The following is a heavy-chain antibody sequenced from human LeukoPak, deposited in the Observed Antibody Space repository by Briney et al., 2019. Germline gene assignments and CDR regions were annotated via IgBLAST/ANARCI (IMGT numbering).Heavy chain of an antibody. Sequence: SETLSLTCTVSGGSISSSSYYWGWIRQPPGKGLEWIGYIYYSGSTNYNPSLKSRVTISVDTSKDQFSLKLSSVTAADTAIYYCARARYSSGWYYDDWGQGTLVTVSS. CDR1: GGSISSSSYY. CDR3: ARARYSSGWYYDD. CDR2: IYYSGST. D-gene: IGHD6-19*01. J-gene: IGHJ4*02. V-gene: IGHV4-61*05.